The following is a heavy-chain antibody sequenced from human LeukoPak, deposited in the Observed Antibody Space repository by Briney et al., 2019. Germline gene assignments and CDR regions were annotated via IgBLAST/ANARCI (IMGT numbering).Heavy chain of an antibody. CDR1: GYTXTVYY. CDR2: INPNSGGA. Sequence: ASVKVSCKASGYTXTVYYMHWVRQAPGQGLEWMGWINPNSGGANYAQKFQGRVTMTRDTSISTAYMELSKLRSDDRAVYYCARDATARDYSNFDYWGQGTLVTVSS. V-gene: IGHV1-2*02. J-gene: IGHJ4*02. D-gene: IGHD4-11*01. CDR3: ARDATARDYSNFDY.